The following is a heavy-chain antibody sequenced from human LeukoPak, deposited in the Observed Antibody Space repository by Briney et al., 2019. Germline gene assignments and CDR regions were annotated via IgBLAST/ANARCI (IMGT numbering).Heavy chain of an antibody. CDR2: IKQDGSEK. Sequence: PGGSLRLSCAASGFTFDDYAMHWVRQAPGKGLEWVANIKQDGSEKYYVDSVKGRFTISRDNAKNSLYLQMNSLRAEDTAVYYCARDLSSGWYELGWFDPWGQGTLVTVSS. CDR3: ARDLSSGWYELGWFDP. D-gene: IGHD6-19*01. V-gene: IGHV3-7*01. CDR1: GFTFDDYA. J-gene: IGHJ5*02.